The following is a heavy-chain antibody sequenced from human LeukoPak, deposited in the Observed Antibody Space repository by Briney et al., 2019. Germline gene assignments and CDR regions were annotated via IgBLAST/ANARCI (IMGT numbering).Heavy chain of an antibody. Sequence: PGGSLRLSCAASGLTFSSYWMSWVRQAPGKGLGWVANKKEDGSEKNYVDAVKGRFTISRDNAKSSLYLQMNTLRAEDTAVYYCARGGGRHVEYWGQGNLVTVSS. CDR1: GLTFSSYW. CDR2: KKEDGSEK. D-gene: IGHD3-16*01. CDR3: ARGGGRHVEY. J-gene: IGHJ4*02. V-gene: IGHV3-7*05.